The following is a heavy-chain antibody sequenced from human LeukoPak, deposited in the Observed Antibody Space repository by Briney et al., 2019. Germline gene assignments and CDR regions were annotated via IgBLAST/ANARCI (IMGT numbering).Heavy chain of an antibody. CDR1: GGSINNYY. CDR3: ARHRSDTGGKKRVNWFDP. CDR2: IYFSGTT. Sequence: SETLSLTCSVSGGSINNYYWSWIRQPPGKGLEWLGNIYFSGTTDYNSSLKSRLTISVDTFRNQLSLNLQSVTAADTATYYCARHRSDTGGKKRVNWFDPWGQGTLVTVSS. V-gene: IGHV4-59*01. J-gene: IGHJ5*02. D-gene: IGHD4-23*01.